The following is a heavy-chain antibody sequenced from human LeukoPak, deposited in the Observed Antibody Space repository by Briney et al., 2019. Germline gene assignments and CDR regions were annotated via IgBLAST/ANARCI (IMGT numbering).Heavy chain of an antibody. J-gene: IGHJ6*02. CDR1: GGSFSGYY. CDR3: ARGKITMVRGVIRLNYYGMDV. CDR2: IYTSGST. Sequence: SETLSLTCAVYGGSFSGYYWSWIRQLAGKGLEWIGRIYTSGSTNYNPSLKSRVTMSVDTSKNQFSLKLSSVTAADTAVYYCARGKITMVRGVIRLNYYGMDVWGQGTTVTVSS. V-gene: IGHV4-59*10. D-gene: IGHD3-10*01.